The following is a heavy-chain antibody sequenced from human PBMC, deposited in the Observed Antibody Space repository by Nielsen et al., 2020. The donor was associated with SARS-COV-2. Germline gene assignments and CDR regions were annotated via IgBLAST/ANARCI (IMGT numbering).Heavy chain of an antibody. CDR2: ISYDGSNK. CDR1: GFTFSSYG. V-gene: IGHV3-30*03. CDR3: ASEKSSRYYDFWSGYYAFDY. J-gene: IGHJ4*02. Sequence: GESLKISCAASGFTFSSYGMHWVRQAPGKGLEWVAVISYDGSNKYYADSVKGRFTISRDNSKNTLYLQMNSLRAEDTAVYYCASEKSSRYYDFWSGYYAFDYWGQGTLVTVSS. D-gene: IGHD3-3*01.